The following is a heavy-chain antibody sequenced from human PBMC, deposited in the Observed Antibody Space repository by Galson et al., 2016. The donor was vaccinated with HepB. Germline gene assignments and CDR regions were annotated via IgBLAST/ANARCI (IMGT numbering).Heavy chain of an antibody. J-gene: IGHJ4*02. V-gene: IGHV4-4*02. Sequence: LSLTCTVSGDSISSVNWWTWVRQSPEKGLEWIGEIYHSGITNYNPSLKSRLTISVDKPKNHFSLHLTSVTAADTAVYYCARAPYNDFVVDYWGQGALVTVSS. CDR3: ARAPYNDFVVDY. CDR1: GDSISSVNW. CDR2: IYHSGIT. D-gene: IGHD5-24*01.